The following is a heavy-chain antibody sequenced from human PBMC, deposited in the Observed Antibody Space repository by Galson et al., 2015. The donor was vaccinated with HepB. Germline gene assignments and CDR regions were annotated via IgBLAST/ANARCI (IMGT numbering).Heavy chain of an antibody. V-gene: IGHV1-58*01. D-gene: IGHD3-10*01. CDR1: GFTFTSSA. CDR3: AADSLGGSGSYYYYYYYYMDV. J-gene: IGHJ6*03. Sequence: SVKVSCKASGFTFTSSAVQWVRQARGQRLEWIGWIVVGSGNTNYAQKFQERVTITRDMSTSTAYMELSSLKSEDTAVYYCAADSLGGSGSYYYYYYYYMDVWGKGTTVTVSS. CDR2: IVVGSGNT.